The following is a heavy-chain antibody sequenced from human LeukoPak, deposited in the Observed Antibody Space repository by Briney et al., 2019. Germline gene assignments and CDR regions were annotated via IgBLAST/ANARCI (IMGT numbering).Heavy chain of an antibody. V-gene: IGHV3-7*01. D-gene: IGHD3-10*01. CDR1: RFALTNSW. J-gene: IGHJ5*01. CDR2: INEDGSMK. Sequence: GGSLRLSCAVSRFALTNSWMTWVRQVPGKGLEWVAIINEDGSMKYYMDSVKGRFTISTDDAKNSVYLQMNSLRAEDTAVYYCARDGIRGVTVPDSWGQGTLVTVSS. CDR3: ARDGIRGVTVPDS.